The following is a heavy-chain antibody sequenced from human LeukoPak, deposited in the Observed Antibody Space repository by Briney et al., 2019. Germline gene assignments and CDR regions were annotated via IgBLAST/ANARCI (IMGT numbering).Heavy chain of an antibody. Sequence: GGSLRLSXAASGFTFSSYGMHWVRQAPGKGLEWVAFIRYDGSNKYYADSVKGRFTISRDNSKNTLYLQMNSLRAEDTAVYYCAKDRTIIDFWSGLDYWGQGTLVTVSS. D-gene: IGHD3-3*01. CDR1: GFTFSSYG. CDR3: AKDRTIIDFWSGLDY. CDR2: IRYDGSNK. V-gene: IGHV3-30*02. J-gene: IGHJ4*02.